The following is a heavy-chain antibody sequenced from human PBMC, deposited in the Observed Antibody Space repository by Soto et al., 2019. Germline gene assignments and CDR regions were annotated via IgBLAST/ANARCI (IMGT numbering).Heavy chain of an antibody. D-gene: IGHD3-22*01. J-gene: IGHJ4*02. Sequence: ESLRLSCAASGFTFSSYWMSGVRQAAGKGLEWVANIKQDGSEKYYVDSVKGRFTISRDNAKNSLYLQMNSLRAEDTAVYYCARGGDYYYDSSGSFDYWGQGTLVTVSS. CDR2: IKQDGSEK. CDR1: GFTFSSYW. CDR3: ARGGDYYYDSSGSFDY. V-gene: IGHV3-7*03.